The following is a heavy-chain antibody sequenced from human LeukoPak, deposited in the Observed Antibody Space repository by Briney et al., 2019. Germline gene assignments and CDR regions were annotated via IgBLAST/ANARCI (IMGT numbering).Heavy chain of an antibody. D-gene: IGHD3-16*02. CDR2: ISYDGSNK. CDR3: AREEYDYVWGSYRYMGFPDY. Sequence: GGSLRLSCAASGFTFSSYAMHWVRQAPGKGLEWVAVISYDGSNKYYADSVKGRFTISRDNSKNTLYLQMNSLRAEDTAVYYWAREEYDYVWGSYRYMGFPDYWGQGTLVTVSS. CDR1: GFTFSSYA. J-gene: IGHJ4*02. V-gene: IGHV3-30*01.